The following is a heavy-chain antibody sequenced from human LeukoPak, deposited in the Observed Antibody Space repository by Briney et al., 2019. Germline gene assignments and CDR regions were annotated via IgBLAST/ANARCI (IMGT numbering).Heavy chain of an antibody. Sequence: PGRSLRLSCAASGFTFSSYAMHWVRQAPGKGLEWVAVISYDGSNKYYADSVKGRFTISRGNSKNTLYLQMNSLRAEDTAVYYCANFMSGSYQARRYWGQGTLVTVSS. D-gene: IGHD1-26*01. V-gene: IGHV3-30*04. CDR3: ANFMSGSYQARRY. J-gene: IGHJ4*02. CDR1: GFTFSSYA. CDR2: ISYDGSNK.